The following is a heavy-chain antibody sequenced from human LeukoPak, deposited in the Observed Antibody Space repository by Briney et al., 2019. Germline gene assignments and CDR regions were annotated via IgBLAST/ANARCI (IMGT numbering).Heavy chain of an antibody. CDR1: GDIFSNYG. D-gene: IGHD3-22*01. V-gene: IGHV1-18*01. CDR2: TSAYNGNT. CDR3: ARDWYYYDSSGYPGMDV. Sequence: ASVKVSCKAFGDIFSNYGIAWVRQAPGQGLEWMGWTSAYNGNTNYAQKLQGRVTMTTDTSTSTAYMELRSLRSDDTAVYYCARDWYYYDSSGYPGMDVWGQGTTVTVSS. J-gene: IGHJ6*02.